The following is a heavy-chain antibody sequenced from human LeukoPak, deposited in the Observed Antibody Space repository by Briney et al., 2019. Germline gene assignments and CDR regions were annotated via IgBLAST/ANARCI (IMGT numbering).Heavy chain of an antibody. Sequence: GESLKISCKGSGYSFTSYWIGWVRQVPGKGLEWMGTICPGDSDTRYSPSFQGQVTISADKFITTAYLQWSSLKASDTAMYYCARRRGSGYLFDNWGQGTLVTVSS. J-gene: IGHJ4*02. CDR2: ICPGDSDT. V-gene: IGHV5-51*01. CDR3: ARRRGSGYLFDN. D-gene: IGHD5-12*01. CDR1: GYSFTSYW.